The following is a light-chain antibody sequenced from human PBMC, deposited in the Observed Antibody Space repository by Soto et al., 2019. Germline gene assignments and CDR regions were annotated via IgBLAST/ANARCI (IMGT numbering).Light chain of an antibody. CDR1: QSVSRY. CDR2: GAS. V-gene: IGKV3-20*01. Sequence: EIVLTSSPATLSLSPGERATLSCRASQSVSRYLARYQQKPGQAPRLLIYGASSRATGIPDRFSGGGSGTDFTLTISRLEPEDFAVYYCQQYAYSPWTFGQGTKVDI. J-gene: IGKJ1*01. CDR3: QQYAYSPWT.